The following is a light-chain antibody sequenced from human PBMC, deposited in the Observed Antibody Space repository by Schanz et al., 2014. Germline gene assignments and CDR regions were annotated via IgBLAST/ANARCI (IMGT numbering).Light chain of an antibody. CDR1: SSDVGRYNY. Sequence: QSVLTQPRSVSGSPGQSVTISCTGTSSDVGRYNYVSWYQQHPGKPPKLMISDVTKRPSGVSYRFSGSKSGNTASLTISGLQAEDEADYYCSSYRSTTSLGVFGGGTKLTVL. CDR3: SSYRSTTSLGV. V-gene: IGLV2-11*01. J-gene: IGLJ3*02. CDR2: DVT.